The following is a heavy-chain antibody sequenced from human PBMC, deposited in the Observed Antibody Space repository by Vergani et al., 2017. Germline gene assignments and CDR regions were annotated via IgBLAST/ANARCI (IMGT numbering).Heavy chain of an antibody. D-gene: IGHD6-19*01. CDR2: ISSSGSTI. CDR1: GFTFSSYE. CDR3: AKEGARRGEQWLGSDY. J-gene: IGHJ4*02. Sequence: EVQLVESGGGLVQPGGSLRLSCAASGFTFSSYEMNWVRQAPGKGLEWVSYISSSGSTIYYADSVKGRFTISRDNAKNSLYLQMNSLRAEDTAVYYCAKEGARRGEQWLGSDYWGQGTLVTVSS. V-gene: IGHV3-48*03.